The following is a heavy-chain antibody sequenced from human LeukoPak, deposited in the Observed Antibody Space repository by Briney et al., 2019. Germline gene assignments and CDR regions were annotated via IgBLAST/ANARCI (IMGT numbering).Heavy chain of an antibody. V-gene: IGHV5-51*01. J-gene: IGHJ4*02. Sequence: GESLKISCKGSGYSFNTYWIGWVRQMPGKGLEWMGIIYPGDSDTRYSPSFQGQVTISADKSISTAYLQWSSLKASDTAMYYCARPSRGYSYGGDYWGQGTLVTVSS. CDR3: ARPSRGYSYGGDY. CDR2: IYPGDSDT. CDR1: GYSFNTYW. D-gene: IGHD5-18*01.